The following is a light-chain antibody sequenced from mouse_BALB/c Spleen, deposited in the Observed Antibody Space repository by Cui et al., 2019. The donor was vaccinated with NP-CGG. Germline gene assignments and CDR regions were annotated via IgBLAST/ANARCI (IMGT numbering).Light chain of an antibody. V-gene: IGLV1*01. J-gene: IGLJ1*01. CDR1: TGAVTTTNY. CDR2: GTN. Sequence: QVVVTQESARTTSPGETVTVTCRSSTGAVTTTNYANWVQEKPDHLFTGLIGGTNNRVPGVPARFSGSLIGDKAALTITGAQTEDEAIYFCALWYSNHWVFGGGTKLTVL. CDR3: ALWYSNHWV.